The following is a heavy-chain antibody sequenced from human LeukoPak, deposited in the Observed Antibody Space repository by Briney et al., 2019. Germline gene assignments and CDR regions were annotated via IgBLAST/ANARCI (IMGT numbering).Heavy chain of an antibody. J-gene: IGHJ4*02. V-gene: IGHV4-4*07. CDR3: ARYCSSTSCYGRYFDY. Sequence: SETLSLTCTVSGGSISSYYWSLIRQPAGKGLEWIGRIYTSGSTNYNPSLKSRVTMPVDTSKNQFSLKLSSVTAADTAVYYCARYCSSTSCYGRYFDYWGQGTLVTVSS. D-gene: IGHD2-2*01. CDR1: GGSISSYY. CDR2: IYTSGST.